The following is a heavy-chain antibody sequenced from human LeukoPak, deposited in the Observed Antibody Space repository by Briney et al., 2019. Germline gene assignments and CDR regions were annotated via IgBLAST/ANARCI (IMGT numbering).Heavy chain of an antibody. CDR1: GGTFSSYA. CDR3: ARDPDYCSGGSCYLDRGLTYYYGMDV. J-gene: IGHJ6*02. CDR2: IIPILGIA. V-gene: IGHV1-69*04. D-gene: IGHD2-15*01. Sequence: SVKVSCKASGGTFSSYAISWVRQAPGQRLEWMGRIIPILGIAHYAQKLQGRVTITADKSTTTAYMELSSLRSEDTAVYYCARDPDYCSGGSCYLDRGLTYYYGMDVWGQGTTVTVSS.